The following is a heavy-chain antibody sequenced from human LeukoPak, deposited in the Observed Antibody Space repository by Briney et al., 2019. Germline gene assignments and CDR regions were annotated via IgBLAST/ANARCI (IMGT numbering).Heavy chain of an antibody. CDR3: ARDPGGYFDY. V-gene: IGHV3-23*01. D-gene: IGHD3-10*01. CDR2: ISGSGGST. J-gene: IGHJ4*02. Sequence: GGSLRLSCAASGFTFSSYAMSWVRQAPGKGLEWVSAISGSGGSTYYADPVKGRFTISRDNSKNTLYLQMNSLRAEDTAVYFCARDPGGYFDYWGQGTLVTVSS. CDR1: GFTFSSYA.